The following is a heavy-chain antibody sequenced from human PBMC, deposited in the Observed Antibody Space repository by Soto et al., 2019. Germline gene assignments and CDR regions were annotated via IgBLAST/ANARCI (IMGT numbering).Heavy chain of an antibody. D-gene: IGHD3-3*01. J-gene: IGHJ4*02. Sequence: PGGSLTLSCAVSGFTFSSYALNWDQQAPGNGLEWVSAISGSGGTTDYAAPVKGRFTISRDDSKNTLYLQMNSLKTEDTAVYYCTTGHYDFWSGYPQRPVKNDYWGQGTLVTVSS. CDR1: GFTFSSYA. CDR3: TTGHYDFWSGYPQRPVKNDY. CDR2: ISGSGGTT. V-gene: IGHV3-23*01.